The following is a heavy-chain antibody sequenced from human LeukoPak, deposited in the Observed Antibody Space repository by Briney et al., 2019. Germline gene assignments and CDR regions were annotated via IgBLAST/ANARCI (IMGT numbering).Heavy chain of an antibody. J-gene: IGHJ4*02. V-gene: IGHV3-7*01. D-gene: IGHD6-19*01. CDR3: ARGSGWVFDY. Sequence: PGGSLRLSCAASGFAFSTYWMHWVRQAPGKGLEWVANIKQDGSEKYYVDSVKGRFTISRDNAKNSLYLQMSSLRAEDTALYYCARGSGWVFDYWGQGTLVTVPS. CDR1: GFAFSTYW. CDR2: IKQDGSEK.